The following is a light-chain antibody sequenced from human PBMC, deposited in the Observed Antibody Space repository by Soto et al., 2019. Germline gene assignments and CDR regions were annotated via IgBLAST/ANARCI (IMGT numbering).Light chain of an antibody. Sequence: QSVLTQPPSASGTPGQRVTISCSGSSSNIGSNTVNWYQQLPGTAPKLLIYSNNQRPSGVPDRFSGSKSGTSASLAISGLRSEDEADYYCATWDGSLRGWVFGGGTKLTVL. J-gene: IGLJ3*02. CDR3: ATWDGSLRGWV. V-gene: IGLV1-44*01. CDR2: SNN. CDR1: SSNIGSNT.